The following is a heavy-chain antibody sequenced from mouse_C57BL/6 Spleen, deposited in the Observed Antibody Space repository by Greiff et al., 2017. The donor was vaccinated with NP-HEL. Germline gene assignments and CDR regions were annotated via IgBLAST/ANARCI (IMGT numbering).Heavy chain of an antibody. D-gene: IGHD2-1*01. Sequence: EVQRVESGGGLVKPGGSLKLSCAASGFTFSDYGMHWVRQAPEKGLEWVAYISSGSSTIYYADTVKGRFTISRDNAKNTLFLQMTSLRSEDTAMYYCARRDYGNYEGWFAYWGQGTLVTVSA. CDR2: ISSGSSTI. J-gene: IGHJ3*01. V-gene: IGHV5-17*01. CDR1: GFTFSDYG. CDR3: ARRDYGNYEGWFAY.